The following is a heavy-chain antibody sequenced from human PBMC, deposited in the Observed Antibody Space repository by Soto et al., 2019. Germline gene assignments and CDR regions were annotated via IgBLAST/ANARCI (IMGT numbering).Heavy chain of an antibody. CDR2: IRSKANSYAT. CDR3: TTGLGGQLLLVFDY. CDR1: GFTFSGSA. J-gene: IGHJ4*02. Sequence: EVQLVESGGGLVQPGGSLKLSCAASGFTFSGSAMHWVRQASGKGLEWVGRIRSKANSYATAYAASVKGRFTISRDDSKNTAYLQMNSLKTEDTAVYYCTTGLGGQLLLVFDYWGQGTLVTVSS. D-gene: IGHD2-2*01. V-gene: IGHV3-73*02.